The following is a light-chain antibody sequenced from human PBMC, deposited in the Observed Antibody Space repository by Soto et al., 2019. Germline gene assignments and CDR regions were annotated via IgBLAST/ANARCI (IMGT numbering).Light chain of an antibody. Sequence: QSVLTQPPSASGTPGQRATISCSGSSSNIGSNYVYCYQHLPGTAPKLLIYRNNQRPSGVPDRFSGSKSGTSASLAISGLRSEDEADYYCAAWDDSLTVLYVFGNAPKVTV. CDR3: AAWDDSLTVLYV. CDR1: SSNIGSNY. V-gene: IGLV1-47*01. J-gene: IGLJ1*01. CDR2: RNN.